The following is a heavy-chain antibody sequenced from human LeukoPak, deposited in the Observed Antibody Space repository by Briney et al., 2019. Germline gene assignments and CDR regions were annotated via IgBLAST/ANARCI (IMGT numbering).Heavy chain of an antibody. CDR3: ARLSYSSGWHFDY. V-gene: IGHV4-39*01. D-gene: IGHD6-19*01. Sequence: SETLSLTCTVSGGSISSYYWGWIRQPPGKGLEWIGNIFYSGNTYYNPSLKSRVTISVDTSKNQFSLKLSSVTAADTAVYYCARLSYSSGWHFDYWGQGTLVTVPS. J-gene: IGHJ4*02. CDR2: IFYSGNT. CDR1: GGSISSYY.